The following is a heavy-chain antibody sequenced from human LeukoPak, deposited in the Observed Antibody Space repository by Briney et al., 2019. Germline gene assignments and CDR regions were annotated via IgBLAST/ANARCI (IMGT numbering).Heavy chain of an antibody. V-gene: IGHV4-34*01. CDR3: ARGLNRYSSSWYGRGDWFDP. J-gene: IGHJ5*02. CDR2: INHSGST. Sequence: PSETLSLTCAVYGGSFSGYYWSWIRQPPGKGLEWIGEINHSGSTNYNPSLKSRVTISVDTSKNQFSLKLSSVTAADTAVYYCARGLNRYSSSWYGRGDWFDPWGQGTLVTVSS. CDR1: GGSFSGYY. D-gene: IGHD6-13*01.